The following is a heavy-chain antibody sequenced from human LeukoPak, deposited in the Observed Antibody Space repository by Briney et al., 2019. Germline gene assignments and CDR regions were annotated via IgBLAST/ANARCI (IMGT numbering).Heavy chain of an antibody. D-gene: IGHD2/OR15-2a*01. CDR1: GTYW. CDR2: INSDGSWT. CDR3: VTFYETY. J-gene: IGHJ4*02. Sequence: GGSLRLSCAASGTYWMHWVRQAPGKGLVWVSHINSDGSWTGYADSVKGRFTISKDNAKNTVSLQMNNLRAEDTAVHYCVTFYETYWGRGTLVTVSS. V-gene: IGHV3-74*01.